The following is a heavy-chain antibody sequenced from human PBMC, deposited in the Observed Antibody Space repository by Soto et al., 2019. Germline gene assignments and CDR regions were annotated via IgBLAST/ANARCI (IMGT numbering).Heavy chain of an antibody. Sequence: EVQLLESGGGLVQPGGSLRLSCAASGFTFSSYAMSWVRQAPGKGLEWVSAISGSGGSTYYADSVKGRFTISRDNSKNTLYLQRNSLRAADTAVYYCAKENGYSSSWFEVDYWGQGTLVTVSS. CDR3: AKENGYSSSWFEVDY. D-gene: IGHD6-13*01. CDR1: GFTFSSYA. CDR2: ISGSGGST. V-gene: IGHV3-23*01. J-gene: IGHJ4*02.